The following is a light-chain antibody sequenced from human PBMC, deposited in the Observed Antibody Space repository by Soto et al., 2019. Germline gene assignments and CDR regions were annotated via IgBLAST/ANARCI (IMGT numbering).Light chain of an antibody. Sequence: QPVLTQSPSASASLGASVKLTCTLSSGHSIYAIAWHQQQPEKGPRYLMKLNSDGSHSKGDGIPDRFSGSSSGAERYLTISSLQSEDEADYYCQTWGTGLLVFGGGTKLTVL. CDR2: LNSDGSH. V-gene: IGLV4-69*01. J-gene: IGLJ3*02. CDR3: QTWGTGLLV. CDR1: SGHSIYA.